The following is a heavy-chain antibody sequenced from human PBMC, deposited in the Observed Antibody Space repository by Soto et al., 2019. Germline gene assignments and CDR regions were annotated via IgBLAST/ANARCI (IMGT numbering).Heavy chain of an antibody. D-gene: IGHD1-1*01. V-gene: IGHV5-51*01. CDR1: GYSFTSYW. Sequence: PGESLKISCKGSGYSFTSYWIGWVRQMPGKGLEWMGIIYPGDSDARYSPSFQGQVTISADKSISTAYLQWSSLKASDTAMYYCARTTTGPDVGFDPWGQGTLVTVPQ. CDR2: IYPGDSDA. J-gene: IGHJ5*02. CDR3: ARTTTGPDVGFDP.